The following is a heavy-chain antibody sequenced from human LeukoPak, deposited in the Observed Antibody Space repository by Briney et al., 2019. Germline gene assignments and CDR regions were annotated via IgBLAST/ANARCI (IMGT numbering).Heavy chain of an antibody. V-gene: IGHV1-8*01. Sequence: ASVKVSCKASGYTFTSYDINWVRQATGQGLEWMGWMNPNSGNTGYAQKFQGGVTMTRNTSISTAYMELSSLRSEDTAVYYCARDLHTYYDFWSGCYFSWFDPWGQGTLVTVSS. CDR2: MNPNSGNT. J-gene: IGHJ5*02. CDR3: ARDLHTYYDFWSGCYFSWFDP. D-gene: IGHD3-3*01. CDR1: GYTFTSYD.